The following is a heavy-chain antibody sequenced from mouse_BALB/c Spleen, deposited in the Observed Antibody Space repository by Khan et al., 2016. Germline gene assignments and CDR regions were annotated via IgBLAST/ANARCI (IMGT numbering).Heavy chain of an antibody. CDR3: AGSPIHDDSGGFE. D-gene: IGHD2-4*01. V-gene: IGHV1-4*01. J-gene: IGHJ3*02. CDR1: GYTFTNHT. Sequence: QVQLKESGGELARPGASVRMSCRASGYTFTNHTVHWVRQRPGQGLEWIGYINPSRDSTNYTQKVKDKATLTTETAYSTAYMQLSSLSSEDTAVYCWAGSPIHDDSGGFEWGQGTLVTVSA. CDR2: INPSRDST.